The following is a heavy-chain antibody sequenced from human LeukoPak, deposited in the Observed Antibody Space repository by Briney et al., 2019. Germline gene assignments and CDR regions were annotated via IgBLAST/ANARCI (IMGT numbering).Heavy chain of an antibody. D-gene: IGHD6-6*01. CDR2: INHSGST. CDR1: GASFSGYY. J-gene: IGHJ4*02. V-gene: IGHV4-34*01. Sequence: SETLSLTCAVYGASFSGYYWSWIRQPPGKGLEWIGEINHSGSTNYNPSLKSRVTISVDTSKNQFSLKLSSVTAADTAVYYCARGRIAARLNGVTWIDYWGQGTLVTVSS. CDR3: ARGRIAARLNGVTWIDY.